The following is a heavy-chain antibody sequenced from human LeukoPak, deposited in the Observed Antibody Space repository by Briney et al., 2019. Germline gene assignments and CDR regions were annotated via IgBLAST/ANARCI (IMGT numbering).Heavy chain of an antibody. Sequence: ASVKVSCKASGYTFTSYDINWLRQATGQGLEWMGWMNPNSGNTGYAQKFQGRVTMTRNTSISTAYMELSSLRSEDTAVYYCARRRGEWLPVNDYWGQGTLVTVSS. J-gene: IGHJ4*02. CDR2: MNPNSGNT. CDR3: ARRRGEWLPVNDY. CDR1: GYTFTSYD. D-gene: IGHD3-3*01. V-gene: IGHV1-8*01.